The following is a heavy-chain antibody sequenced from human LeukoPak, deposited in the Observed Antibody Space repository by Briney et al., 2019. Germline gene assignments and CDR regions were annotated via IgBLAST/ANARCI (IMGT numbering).Heavy chain of an antibody. CDR2: IYYSGST. D-gene: IGHD1-26*01. CDR3: ARRASGSYWYAFDI. V-gene: IGHV4-59*08. J-gene: IGHJ3*02. CDR1: GGSISSYY. Sequence: SETLSLTCTVSGGSISSYYWSWIRQPPGKGLEWIGYIYYSGSTNYNPSLKSRVTISVDTPKNQFSLKLSSVTAADTAVYYCARRASGSYWYAFDIWGQGTMVTVSS.